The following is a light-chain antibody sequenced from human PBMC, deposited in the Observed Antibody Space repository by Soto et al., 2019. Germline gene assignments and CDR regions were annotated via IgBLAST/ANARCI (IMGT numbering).Light chain of an antibody. CDR2: GAS. V-gene: IGKV3-15*01. J-gene: IGKJ5*01. CDR1: QSVSSN. Sequence: EIVITRSPATLSVSPGERATLFSRASQSVSSNLAWYQQKPGQAPRLIIYGASTRANGIPARFSGSGSGTEFTLTVSSLQSEDFAVYYCQQYNNWHPITFGQGTRLEIK. CDR3: QQYNNWHPIT.